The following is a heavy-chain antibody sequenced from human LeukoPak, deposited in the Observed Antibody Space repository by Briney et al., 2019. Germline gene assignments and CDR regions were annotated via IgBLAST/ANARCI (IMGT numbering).Heavy chain of an antibody. V-gene: IGHV4-59*01. CDR2: IYYSGST. CDR1: GVSISSYY. J-gene: IGHJ3*02. CDR3: ARDLGYCSSTSCYHAFDI. Sequence: MASETLSLTCTVSGVSISSYYWSWIRQPPGKGLEWIGYIYYSGSTNYNPSLKSRVTISVDTSKNQFSLKLSSVTAADTAVYYCARDLGYCSSTSCYHAFDIWGQGTMVTVSS. D-gene: IGHD2-2*01.